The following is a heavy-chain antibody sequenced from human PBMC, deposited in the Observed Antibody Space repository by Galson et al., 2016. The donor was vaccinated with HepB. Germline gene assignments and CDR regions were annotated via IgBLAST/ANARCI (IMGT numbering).Heavy chain of an antibody. Sequence: SLRLSCAASGFTFSTYWMTWVRQAPGKGLEWVANIKQDGSAKYYVDSVKGRFTISRDNAKNSLYLQMNSLRAEDTAVYYCARDQIRHYDFWNDTPTYFYCGMDVWSQGTTVTVSS. CDR2: IKQDGSAK. V-gene: IGHV3-7*01. J-gene: IGHJ6*02. CDR1: GFTFSTYW. CDR3: ARDQIRHYDFWNDTPTYFYCGMDV. D-gene: IGHD3-3*01.